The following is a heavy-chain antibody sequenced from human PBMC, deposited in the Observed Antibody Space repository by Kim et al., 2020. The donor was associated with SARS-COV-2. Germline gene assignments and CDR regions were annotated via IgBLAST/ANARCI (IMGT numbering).Heavy chain of an antibody. J-gene: IGHJ3*02. CDR3: ARDRSPGDAFDI. D-gene: IGHD3-10*01. V-gene: IGHV4-4*07. Sequence: NYNPPLKSRVTMSVDTSKNQFSLKLSSVTAADTAVYYCARDRSPGDAFDIWGQGTMVTVSS.